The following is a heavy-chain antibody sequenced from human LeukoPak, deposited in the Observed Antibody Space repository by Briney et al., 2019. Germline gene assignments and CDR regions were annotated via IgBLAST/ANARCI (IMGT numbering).Heavy chain of an antibody. CDR2: IYYSGST. J-gene: IGHJ3*02. V-gene: IGHV4-59*01. CDR1: GGSFSGYY. D-gene: IGHD3-22*01. CDR3: ARGGYYYDSSGYYFGELLYAFDI. Sequence: SETLSLTCAVYGGSFSGYYWSWIRQPPGKGLEWIGYIYYSGSTNYNPSLKSRVTISVDTSKNQFSLKLSSVTAADTAVYHCARGGYYYDSSGYYFGELLYAFDIWGQGTMVTVSS.